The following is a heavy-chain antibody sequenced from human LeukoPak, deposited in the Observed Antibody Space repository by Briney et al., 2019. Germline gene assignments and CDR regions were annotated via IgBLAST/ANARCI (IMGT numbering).Heavy chain of an antibody. D-gene: IGHD6-19*01. Sequence: PSQTLSLTCTVSGGSISSGGYYWSWIRQPPGKGLEWIGSIYYSGSTYYNPSLKSRVTISVDTSKNQFSLKLISLTAADTAVYYCARDGAATVAGYAFDIWGQGTMVTVSS. CDR2: IYYSGST. CDR3: ARDGAATVAGYAFDI. CDR1: GGSISSGGYY. J-gene: IGHJ3*02. V-gene: IGHV4-30-2*03.